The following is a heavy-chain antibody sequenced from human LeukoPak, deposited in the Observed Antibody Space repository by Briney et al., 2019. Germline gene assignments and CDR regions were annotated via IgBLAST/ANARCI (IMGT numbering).Heavy chain of an antibody. J-gene: IGHJ4*02. V-gene: IGHV4-34*01. CDR1: GGSFSGYY. D-gene: IGHD1-7*01. CDR3: ARGGSNWNYVGFDY. Sequence: SETLSLTCTVYGGSFSGYYWRWIRHPPGKGLEWIGEINYSGSTNYNPSLKSRVTISVDTSKNQFSLKLSSVTAADTAVYYCARGGSNWNYVGFDYWGQGTLVIVSS. CDR2: INYSGST.